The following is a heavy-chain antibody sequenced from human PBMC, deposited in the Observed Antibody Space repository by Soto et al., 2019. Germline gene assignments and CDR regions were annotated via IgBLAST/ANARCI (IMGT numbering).Heavy chain of an antibody. Sequence: PXESLKISFKGAGDSFTSYWIGWVRQMPGKGLEWMGIIYPGDSDTRYSPSFQGQVTISADKSISTAYLQWSSLKASDTAMYYCAKSYYDFWSGPPMVGMDVWGQGTTVTVSS. CDR1: GDSFTSYW. J-gene: IGHJ6*02. CDR3: AKSYYDFWSGPPMVGMDV. D-gene: IGHD3-3*01. V-gene: IGHV5-51*01. CDR2: IYPGDSDT.